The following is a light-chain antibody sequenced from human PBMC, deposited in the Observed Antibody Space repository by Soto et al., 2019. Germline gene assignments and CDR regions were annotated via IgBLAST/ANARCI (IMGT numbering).Light chain of an antibody. J-gene: IGLJ1*01. V-gene: IGLV2-14*01. CDR3: SSYTSSSTPCV. CDR2: EVT. Sequence: QSALTQPASVSGSPGQSITISCTGTSSDVGGYNYVSWYQQHPGKAPKLMIYEVTNRPSGVSHRFSGSKSDNTASLTISGVQAEDEADYYCSSYTSSSTPCVFGSGTKVTVL. CDR1: SSDVGGYNY.